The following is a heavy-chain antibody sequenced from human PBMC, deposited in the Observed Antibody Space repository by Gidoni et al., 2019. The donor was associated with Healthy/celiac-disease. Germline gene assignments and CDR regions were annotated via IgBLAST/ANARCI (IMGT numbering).Heavy chain of an antibody. CDR1: GFTFSSYS. Sequence: EVQLVESGGGLVKPGGSLRLSCAASGFTFSSYSMNWVRQAPGKGLEWVSSISSSSRYIYYADSVKGRFTISRDNAKNSLYLQMNSLRAEDTAVYYCARDGLGMYYFDYWGQGTLVTVSS. D-gene: IGHD7-27*01. J-gene: IGHJ4*02. CDR2: ISSSSRYI. V-gene: IGHV3-21*01. CDR3: ARDGLGMYYFDY.